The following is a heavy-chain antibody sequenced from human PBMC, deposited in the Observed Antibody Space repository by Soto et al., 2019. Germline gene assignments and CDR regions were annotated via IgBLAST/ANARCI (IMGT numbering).Heavy chain of an antibody. J-gene: IGHJ4*02. CDR2: MDPNRGHS. Sequence: GASVKVCCKASGYNSASYDIILVRQAAGQGLEWMGWMDPNRGHSDSVQNFRGRVTMTTNISASTAYMELSGLRSDDTGVYYCARAAYRSPWLLSHWAQGTLVTVSS. CDR1: GYNSASYD. D-gene: IGHD6-19*01. CDR3: ARAAYRSPWLLSH. V-gene: IGHV1-8*01.